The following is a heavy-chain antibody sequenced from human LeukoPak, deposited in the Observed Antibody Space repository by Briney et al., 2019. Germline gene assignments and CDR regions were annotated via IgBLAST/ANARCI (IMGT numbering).Heavy chain of an antibody. Sequence: PSETLSLTCAVSGGSISSNNWWSWVRQPPGRGLEWIGEIYHSGNTNYNPSLKSRVTMSVDKSKNQFSLTLSSVTAADTAVYYCARGTWIHPNWFDPWGQGTLVTVSS. J-gene: IGHJ5*02. CDR3: ARGTWIHPNWFDP. CDR2: IYHSGNT. D-gene: IGHD5-18*01. V-gene: IGHV4-4*02. CDR1: GGSISSNNW.